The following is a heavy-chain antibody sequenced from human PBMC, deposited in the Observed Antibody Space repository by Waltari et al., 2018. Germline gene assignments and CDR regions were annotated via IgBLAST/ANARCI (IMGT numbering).Heavy chain of an antibody. Sequence: QVQLQESGPGLVKPSETLSLTCTVPGGSISSYYWSWIRQPPGKGLEWIGYIYYSGSTNYNPSLKSRVTISVDTSKNQFSLKLSSVTAADTAVYYCASTRDTIFGVVHPFDYWGQGTLVTVSS. CDR2: IYYSGST. J-gene: IGHJ4*02. CDR1: GGSISSYY. D-gene: IGHD3-3*01. V-gene: IGHV4-59*01. CDR3: ASTRDTIFGVVHPFDY.